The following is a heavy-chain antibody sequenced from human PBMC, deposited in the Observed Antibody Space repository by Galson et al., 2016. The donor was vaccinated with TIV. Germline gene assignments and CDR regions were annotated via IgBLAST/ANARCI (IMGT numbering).Heavy chain of an antibody. J-gene: IGHJ6*02. V-gene: IGHV3-48*03. CDR3: ASGVVAHTYYFYGMDV. Sequence: SLRLSCAASGFIFSDYEMHWVRQAPGKGLEWLSYISSGGSVTYYADSVKGRFTISRDDSKNTLYLQMNGLRRDDSAVYYCASGVVAHTYYFYGMDVWGQGTTVTVSS. D-gene: IGHD2-15*01. CDR1: GFIFSDYE. CDR2: ISSGGSVT.